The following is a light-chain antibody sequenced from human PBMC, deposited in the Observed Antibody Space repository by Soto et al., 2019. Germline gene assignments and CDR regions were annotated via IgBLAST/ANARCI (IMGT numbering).Light chain of an antibody. CDR3: QQTYTTPRT. V-gene: IGKV3-20*01. J-gene: IGKJ1*01. Sequence: VLTQSPGTLSLSPGERATLSCRASQSVTNYLVWYQQKAGQAPRLLIYGASSRAPGIPDRFSGSGSGTDFTLTINRLGPEDSAIYYCQQTYTTPRTFGQGTKVAIK. CDR1: QSVTNY. CDR2: GAS.